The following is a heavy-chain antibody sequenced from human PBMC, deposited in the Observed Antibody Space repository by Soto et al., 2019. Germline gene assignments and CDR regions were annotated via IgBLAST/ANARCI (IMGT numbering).Heavy chain of an antibody. CDR3: ARGLKIRHDAFDL. CDR1: GFTVSNNY. CDR2: IYSDGST. V-gene: IGHV3-53*01. J-gene: IGHJ3*01. D-gene: IGHD3-22*01. Sequence: GGSLRLSCAPSGFTVSNNYMNWVRQAPGKGLEWVSIIYSDGSTYYADYVKGRFTISRDNSENTLYLQMDSLRAEDTAVYFCARGLKIRHDAFDLWGPGTMVTVSS.